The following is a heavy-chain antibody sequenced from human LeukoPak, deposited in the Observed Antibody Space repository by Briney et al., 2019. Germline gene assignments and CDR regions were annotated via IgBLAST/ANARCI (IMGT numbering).Heavy chain of an antibody. V-gene: IGHV4-31*03. Sequence: SETLSLTCSVFGGSISSGDYYWNWIRQHPGKGLAWIGEINHSGSTNYNPSLRSRVTISVDTSKNQFSLKFTSMTAADTAVYYCARSSKTQWLSPGDGFDIWGRGTLVNVSS. D-gene: IGHD6-19*01. CDR2: INHSGST. CDR1: GGSISSGDYY. CDR3: ARSSKTQWLSPGDGFDI. J-gene: IGHJ3*02.